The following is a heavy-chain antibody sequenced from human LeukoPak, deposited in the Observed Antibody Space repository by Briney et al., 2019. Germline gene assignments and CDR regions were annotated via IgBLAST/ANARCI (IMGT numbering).Heavy chain of an antibody. CDR2: INPSGGST. D-gene: IGHD6-19*01. V-gene: IGHV1-46*01. CDR3: ASSVPDDAFDI. CDR1: GYTFTSYY. J-gene: IGHJ3*02. Sequence: ASVKVSCKASGYTFTSYYMHWVRQAPGQGLEWMGIINPSGGSTSYAQKFRGRATMTRDTSTSTVYMELSSLRSEDTAVYYCASSVPDDAFDIWGQGTMVTVSS.